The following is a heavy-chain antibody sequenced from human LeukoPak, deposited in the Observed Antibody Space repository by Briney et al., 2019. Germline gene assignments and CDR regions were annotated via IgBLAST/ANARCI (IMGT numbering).Heavy chain of an antibody. D-gene: IGHD6-19*01. Sequence: PGGSLRLSCAASGFTFSSYAMSWVRQAPGKGLEWVSAISGSGGSTYYADSVKGRFTISRDNSKNTLYLQINSLRAEDTAVYYCAKPVTPLAVAEGFDYWGQGTLVTVSS. CDR1: GFTFSSYA. CDR3: AKPVTPLAVAEGFDY. CDR2: ISGSGGST. V-gene: IGHV3-23*01. J-gene: IGHJ4*02.